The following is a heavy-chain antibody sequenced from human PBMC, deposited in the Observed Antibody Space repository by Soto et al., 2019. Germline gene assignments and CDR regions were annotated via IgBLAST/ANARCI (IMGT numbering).Heavy chain of an antibody. CDR2: ISGSGGST. J-gene: IGHJ4*02. Sequence: EVQLLESGGGLVQPGGSLRLSCAASGFTFSSYAMSWVRQAPGKGLEWVSAISGSGGSTYYADSVKGRFTISRDNSKNTLYLQMNSLRAEDTAVYCCANPYGDEPYFDYWGQGTLVTVSS. CDR1: GFTFSSYA. V-gene: IGHV3-23*01. D-gene: IGHD4-17*01. CDR3: ANPYGDEPYFDY.